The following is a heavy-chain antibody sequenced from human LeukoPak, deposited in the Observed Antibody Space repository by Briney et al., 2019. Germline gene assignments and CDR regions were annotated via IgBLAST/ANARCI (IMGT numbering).Heavy chain of an antibody. CDR1: GFTFSNYA. V-gene: IGHV3-23*01. CDR2: IRGSGGST. D-gene: IGHD3/OR15-3a*01. CDR3: ARAVSGLFDY. Sequence: GGSLRLSCAASGFTFSNYAMSWVRQAPGKGLEWVSGIRGSGGSTDYADSVKGRFTISRDNAKNSLYLQMNSLRAEDTAVYYCARAVSGLFDYWGQGTLVTVSS. J-gene: IGHJ4*02.